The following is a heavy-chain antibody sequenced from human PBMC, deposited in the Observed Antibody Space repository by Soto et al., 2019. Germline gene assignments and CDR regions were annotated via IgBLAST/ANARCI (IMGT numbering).Heavy chain of an antibody. J-gene: IGHJ5*02. CDR1: GGSISSSNW. V-gene: IGHV4-4*02. Sequence: SETLSLTCAVSGGSISSSNWWSWVRQPPGKGLEWIGEIYHGGSTNYNPSLKSRVTISVDKSKNQFSLKLSSVTAADTAVYYCARSIAAAGSNWFDPWGQGTLVTVSS. CDR2: IYHGGST. CDR3: ARSIAAAGSNWFDP. D-gene: IGHD6-13*01.